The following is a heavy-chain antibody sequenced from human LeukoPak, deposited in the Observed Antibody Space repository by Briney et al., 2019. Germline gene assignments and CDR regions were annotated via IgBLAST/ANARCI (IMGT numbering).Heavy chain of an antibody. D-gene: IGHD3-22*01. CDR2: FDPKDGET. CDR3: ATDYYYDSSGSYYTVDY. V-gene: IGHV1-24*01. Sequence: ASVKVSCKVSGYTLTELSMHWVRQAPGKGLEWMGGFDPKDGETIYAQKFQGRVTMTKDTSINTAYMERSSLRSEETGVYYCATDYYYDSSGSYYTVDYWGQGTLVTVSS. CDR1: GYTLTELS. J-gene: IGHJ4*02.